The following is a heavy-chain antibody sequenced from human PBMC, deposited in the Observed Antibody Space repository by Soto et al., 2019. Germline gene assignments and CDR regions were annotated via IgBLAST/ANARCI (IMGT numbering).Heavy chain of an antibody. CDR3: ARWGSGYYFDY. D-gene: IGHD3-22*01. CDR1: RFTFSSYG. Sequence: QVQLVESGGGVVQPGRSLRLSCAASRFTFSSYGMHWVRQAPGKGLEWVAVIWYDGGNQYYADSVKGRFTISRDNSKNTLYLQMNSLRVEDTAVYYCARWGSGYYFDYWGQGTLVTVSS. CDR2: IWYDGGNQ. J-gene: IGHJ4*02. V-gene: IGHV3-33*01.